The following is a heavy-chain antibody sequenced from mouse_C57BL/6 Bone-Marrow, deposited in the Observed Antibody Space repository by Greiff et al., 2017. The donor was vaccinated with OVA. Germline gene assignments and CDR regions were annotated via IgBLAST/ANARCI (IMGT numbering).Heavy chain of an antibody. CDR1: GYSFTGYY. V-gene: IGHV1-31*01. Sequence: VQLQQSGPELVKPGASVKISCKASGYSFTGYYMHWVKQSHGNILDWIGYIYPYNGVSSYNQKFKGKATLTVDKSSSTAYMELRSLTSEDSAVYYGARRGYYYGSSYERVDYWGQGTTLTVSS. J-gene: IGHJ2*01. CDR3: ARRGYYYGSSYERVDY. CDR2: IYPYNGVS. D-gene: IGHD1-1*01.